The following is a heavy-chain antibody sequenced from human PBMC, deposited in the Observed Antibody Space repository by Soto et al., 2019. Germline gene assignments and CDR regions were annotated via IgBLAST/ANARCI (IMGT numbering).Heavy chain of an antibody. CDR1: GGSISSSNW. Sequence: QVQLQESGPGLVKPSGTLSLTCAVSGGSISSSNWWSWVRQPPGKGLEWIGEIYHSGSTNYNPSLKSRVTISVDKSKNQFSLKLSSVTAADTDVYYCARIVVVTAIPQPSSPPSYYYGMDVWGQGTTVTVSS. J-gene: IGHJ6*02. CDR3: ARIVVVTAIPQPSSPPSYYYGMDV. D-gene: IGHD2-21*02. V-gene: IGHV4-4*02. CDR2: IYHSGST.